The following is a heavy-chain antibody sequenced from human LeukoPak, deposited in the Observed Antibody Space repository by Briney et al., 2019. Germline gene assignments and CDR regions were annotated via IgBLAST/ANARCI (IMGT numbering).Heavy chain of an antibody. J-gene: IGHJ5*02. CDR3: ARGIVPPTSTNWFDH. CDR1: GFTFSSYN. V-gene: IGHV3-21*01. CDR2: ISSGSRYI. D-gene: IGHD3-22*01. Sequence: GGSLRLSCAASGFTFSSYNMTWVRQAPGKGLEWVSSISSGSRYIRYTDSVKGRFTISRDNAENSLYPQMNSLRVEDTAVYYCARGIVPPTSTNWFDHWGQGTLVTVSS.